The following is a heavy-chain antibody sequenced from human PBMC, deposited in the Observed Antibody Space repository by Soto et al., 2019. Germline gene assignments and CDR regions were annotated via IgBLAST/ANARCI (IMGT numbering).Heavy chain of an antibody. CDR2: IIPIFGTA. CDR3: AREGRGDATDPYGMDV. D-gene: IGHD3-10*01. J-gene: IGHJ6*02. CDR1: GGTFSSYA. Sequence: QVQLVQSGAEVKKPGSSVKVSCKASGGTFSSYAISWVRQAPGQGLEWMGGIIPIFGTANYAQKFQGRVTITADESTSTAYMELSSLRTEDTAVYYCAREGRGDATDPYGMDVWGQGTTVTVSS. V-gene: IGHV1-69*12.